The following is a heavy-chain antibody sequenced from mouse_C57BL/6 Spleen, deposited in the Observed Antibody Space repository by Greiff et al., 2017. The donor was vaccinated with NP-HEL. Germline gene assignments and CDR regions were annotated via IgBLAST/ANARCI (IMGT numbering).Heavy chain of an antibody. CDR3: ASLYGNLGVVDY. Sequence: VQLQQSGAELARPGASVKLSCKASGYTFTSYGISWVKQRTGQGLEWIGEIYPRSGNTYYNEKFKGKATLTADKSSSTAYMELRSLTSEDSAVYFCASLYGNLGVVDYWGQGTTLTVSS. V-gene: IGHV1-81*01. J-gene: IGHJ2*01. CDR1: GYTFTSYG. D-gene: IGHD2-1*01. CDR2: IYPRSGNT.